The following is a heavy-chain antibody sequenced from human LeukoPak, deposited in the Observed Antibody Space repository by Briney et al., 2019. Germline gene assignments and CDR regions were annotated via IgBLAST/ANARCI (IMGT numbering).Heavy chain of an antibody. CDR2: IKQDGSEK. D-gene: IGHD1-26*01. J-gene: IGHJ4*02. CDR3: ARETVGAPRAIDY. V-gene: IGHV3-7*03. Sequence: PGGSLRLSCAASGFTFSSYWMSWVRQAPGKGLEWVANIKQDGSEKYYVDSVKGRFTISRDNAKNSLYLQMNSLRAEDTAVYYCARETVGAPRAIDYWGQGTLVTVSS. CDR1: GFTFSSYW.